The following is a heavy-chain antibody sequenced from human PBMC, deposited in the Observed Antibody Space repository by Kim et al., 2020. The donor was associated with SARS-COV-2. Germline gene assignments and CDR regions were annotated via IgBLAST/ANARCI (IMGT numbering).Heavy chain of an antibody. D-gene: IGHD2-8*02. CDR1: GFTFSSYW. Sequence: GGSLRLSCAASGFTFSSYWMHWVRQAPGKGLVWVSRINGDGGSTVYADSVKGRFTISRDNAKNTVYLQMNSLRAEDTAVYYCVRAGWGYCSGGGCKSGGYFGYSGQRALVTVSS. CDR3: VRAGWGYCSGGGCKSGGYFGY. V-gene: IGHV3-74*01. J-gene: IGHJ4*02. CDR2: INGDGGST.